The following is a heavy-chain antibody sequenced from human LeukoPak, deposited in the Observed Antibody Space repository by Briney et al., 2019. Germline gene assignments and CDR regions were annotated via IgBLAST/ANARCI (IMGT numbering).Heavy chain of an antibody. CDR2: IYTSGST. V-gene: IGHV4-4*07. J-gene: IGHJ3*02. CDR1: GGSISSYY. D-gene: IGHD1-26*01. Sequence: PSETLSLTCTVSGGSISSYYWTWMRQPAGKGLEWIGRIYTSGSTNYNPSLKSRVTMSVDTSKNQFSLKLSSVAAADTAVYYCARERELLRGGAFDMWGQGTMVTVSS. CDR3: ARERELLRGGAFDM.